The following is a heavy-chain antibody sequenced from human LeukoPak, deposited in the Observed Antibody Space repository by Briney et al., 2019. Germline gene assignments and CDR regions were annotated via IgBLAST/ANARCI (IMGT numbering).Heavy chain of an antibody. CDR2: MNPNSGNT. V-gene: IGHV1-8*01. CDR1: GYTFTSYD. J-gene: IGHJ6*02. D-gene: IGHD3-3*01. Sequence: ASVKVSCKASGYTFTSYDINWVRRATGQGLEWMGWMNPNSGNTGYAQKFQGRVTMTRNTSISTAYMELSSLRSEDTAVYYCARSSNYDFWSGYWDYYYYGMDVWGQGTTVTVSS. CDR3: ARSSNYDFWSGYWDYYYYGMDV.